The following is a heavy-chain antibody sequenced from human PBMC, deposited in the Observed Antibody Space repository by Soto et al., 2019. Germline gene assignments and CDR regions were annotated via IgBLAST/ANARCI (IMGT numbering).Heavy chain of an antibody. J-gene: IGHJ5*02. CDR2: IFSNDEK. CDR1: GFSLSNAGLG. Sequence: QVTVKESGPVLVKPTETLTLTCTVSGFSLSNAGLGVSWIRQPPGKALEWLAHIFSNDEKSYSTSLKSRLTIPKDTSKNQVVLTMTNMDPVDTPTYYCASTYSTSWYWFDPWGQGTLVTVSS. D-gene: IGHD6-13*01. V-gene: IGHV2-26*04. CDR3: ASTYSTSWYWFDP.